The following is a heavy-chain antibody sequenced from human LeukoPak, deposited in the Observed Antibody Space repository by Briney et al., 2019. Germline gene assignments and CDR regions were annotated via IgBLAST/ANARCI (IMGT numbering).Heavy chain of an antibody. CDR3: ASGYDSSGYYPELFDFDY. J-gene: IGHJ4*02. Sequence: GSSVKVSCKASGGTFSSYAISWVRQAPGQGLEWMGGIIPIFGTANYAQKFQGRVTITADESTSTAYMELSSLGSEDTAVYYCASGYDSSGYYPELFDFDYWGQGTLVTVSS. CDR1: GGTFSSYA. V-gene: IGHV1-69*01. CDR2: IIPIFGTA. D-gene: IGHD3-22*01.